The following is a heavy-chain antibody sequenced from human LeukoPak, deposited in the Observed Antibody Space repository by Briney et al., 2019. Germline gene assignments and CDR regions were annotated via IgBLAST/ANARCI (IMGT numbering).Heavy chain of an antibody. V-gene: IGHV3-48*04. Sequence: PGGSLRLSCAASGFTFSSYSMNWVRQAPGKGLEWVSYISSSSSTIYYADSVKGRFTISRDNAKNSLYLQMNSLRAEDTAVYYCARVPKASRWELTWGFDYWGQGTLVTVSS. D-gene: IGHD1-26*01. CDR2: ISSSSSTI. J-gene: IGHJ4*02. CDR3: ARVPKASRWELTWGFDY. CDR1: GFTFSSYS.